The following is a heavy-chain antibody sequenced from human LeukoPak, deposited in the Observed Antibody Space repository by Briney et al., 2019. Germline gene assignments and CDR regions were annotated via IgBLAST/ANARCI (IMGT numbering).Heavy chain of an antibody. V-gene: IGHV1-2*02. D-gene: IGHD1-26*01. CDR3: ARVETYSGSGHDY. J-gene: IGHJ4*02. Sequence: GASVKVSCKASGYTFTGYYMHWVRQAPGQGLEWMGWINPNSGGTNYAQKFQGRVTMTRDTSTSTAYMELSRLRSDDTAVYYCARVETYSGSGHDYWGQGTLVTVSS. CDR2: INPNSGGT. CDR1: GYTFTGYY.